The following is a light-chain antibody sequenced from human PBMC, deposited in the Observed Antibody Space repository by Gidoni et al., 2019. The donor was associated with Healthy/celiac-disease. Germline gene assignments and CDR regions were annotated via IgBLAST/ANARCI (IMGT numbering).Light chain of an antibody. CDR3: QQLNSYPT. CDR2: AAS. V-gene: IGKV1-9*01. CDR1: QGISSY. J-gene: IGKJ4*01. Sequence: IQLTQSPSSLSASVGDKVTITCRASQGISSYLAWYQQTPGKAPKLLIYAASTLQSGVPSRFSGSGSGTEFTLTISSLQPEDFATYYCQQLNSYPTFGGGTKVEIK.